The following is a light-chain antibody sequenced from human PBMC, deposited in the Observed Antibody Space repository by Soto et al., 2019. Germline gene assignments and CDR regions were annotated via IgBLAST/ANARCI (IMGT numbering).Light chain of an antibody. Sequence: DIQMTQSPSSLSASVGDRVTITCRASESIANYLNWYQQKPGKAPNLLIYAASTLQTGVPSRFSGSGSGTDFTLTISSLQTEDFGTYFCQQSYISPYTFGQGTKL. CDR3: QQSYISPYT. CDR1: ESIANY. CDR2: AAS. J-gene: IGKJ2*01. V-gene: IGKV1-39*01.